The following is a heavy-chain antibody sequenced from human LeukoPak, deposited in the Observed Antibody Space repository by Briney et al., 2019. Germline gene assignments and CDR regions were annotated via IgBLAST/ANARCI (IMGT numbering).Heavy chain of an antibody. CDR3: ARGKDYYGSGSYGHYYYYYGMDV. V-gene: IGHV3-53*01. J-gene: IGHJ6*02. CDR1: GFTVSSNY. Sequence: GGSLRLSCAASGFTVSSNYMSWVRQAPGKGLEWVSVIYSGGSTYYADSVKGRFTISRDNSKNTLYLQMNSLRAEDTAVYYCARGKDYYGSGSYGHYYYYYGMDVWGQGTTVTVSS. D-gene: IGHD3-10*01. CDR2: IYSGGST.